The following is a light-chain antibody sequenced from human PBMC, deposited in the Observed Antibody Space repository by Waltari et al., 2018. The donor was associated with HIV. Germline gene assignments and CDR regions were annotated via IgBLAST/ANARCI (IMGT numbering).Light chain of an antibody. CDR3: CSYAGSSTSWV. V-gene: IGLV2-23*01. J-gene: IGLJ3*02. CDR1: SSDVGSYKL. Sequence: QSAMTQPASVSGAPGQSITISCNGTSSDVGSYKLVSGYPQHPGKAPKLMIYEGSKRPSGVSNRFSGSKSGNTASLTISGLQAEDEADYYCCSYAGSSTSWVFGGGTKLTVL. CDR2: EGS.